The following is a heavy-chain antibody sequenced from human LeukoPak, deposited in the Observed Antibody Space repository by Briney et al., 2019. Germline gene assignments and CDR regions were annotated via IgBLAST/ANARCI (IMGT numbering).Heavy chain of an antibody. CDR3: ARAPYCSSSTCPEVNFDY. CDR2: INPSSGST. D-gene: IGHD2-2*01. Sequence: ASVKVSCKASGYTFTSYYVHWVRQAPGQGLEWMGIINPSSGSTRYAQRFQGRVTMTRDTSTIIVYMELSSLRSEDTAVYFCARAPYCSSSTCPEVNFDYWGQGTLVTVSS. J-gene: IGHJ4*02. CDR1: GYTFTSYY. V-gene: IGHV1-46*01.